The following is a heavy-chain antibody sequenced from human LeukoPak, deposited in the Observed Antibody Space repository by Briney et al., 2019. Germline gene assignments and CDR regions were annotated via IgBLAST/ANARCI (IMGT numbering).Heavy chain of an antibody. V-gene: IGHV4-34*01. Sequence: SETLSLTCAVYGGSFSGYYWSWIRQPPGKGLEWIGEINHSGSTNYNPSLKSRVTISVDTSKNQFSLKLSSVTAADTAVYYCARFRSGRPGVNYYYMDVWGKGTTVTVSS. J-gene: IGHJ6*03. CDR3: ARFRSGRPGVNYYYMDV. D-gene: IGHD6-6*01. CDR1: GGSFSGYY. CDR2: INHSGST.